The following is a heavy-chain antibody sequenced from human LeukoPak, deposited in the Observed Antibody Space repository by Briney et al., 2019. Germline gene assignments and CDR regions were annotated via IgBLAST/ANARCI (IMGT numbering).Heavy chain of an antibody. J-gene: IGHJ6*04. CDR3: AGDGAIQLERRGYYYGMDV. CDR2: IYYSGST. Sequence: SETLSLTCTVSGGSISSYYWSWIRQPPGKGLEWIGYIYYSGSTNYNPSLKSRVTISVDTSKNQFSLKLSPVTAADTAVYYCAGDGAIQLERRGYYYGMDVWGKGTTVTVSS. CDR1: GGSISSYY. D-gene: IGHD1-1*01. V-gene: IGHV4-59*01.